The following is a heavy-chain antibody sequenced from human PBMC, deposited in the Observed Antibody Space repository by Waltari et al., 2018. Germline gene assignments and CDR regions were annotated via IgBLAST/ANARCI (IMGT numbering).Heavy chain of an antibody. CDR1: GFTFSSYW. CDR3: ARGGYSSSWHYFDY. CDR2: IKQDGSEK. D-gene: IGHD6-13*01. Sequence: EVQLVESGGGLVQPGGSLRLSCAASGFTFSSYWMSWVRQAPGKGLEWVANIKQDGSEKYYVDSVKGRFTISRDNAKNSLYLQMNSLRAEDTAVYYCARGGYSSSWHYFDYWGQGTLVTVSS. V-gene: IGHV3-7*01. J-gene: IGHJ4*02.